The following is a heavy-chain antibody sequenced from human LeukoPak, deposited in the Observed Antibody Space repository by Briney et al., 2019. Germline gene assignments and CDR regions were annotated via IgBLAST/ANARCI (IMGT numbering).Heavy chain of an antibody. J-gene: IGHJ4*02. CDR1: GFTFSSYS. Sequence: GGSLRLSCAASGFTFSSYSMNWVRQAPGKGLEWVSSISSSSSYIYYADSVKGRLTISRDNATNSLYLQLNSLRAEDTAVYYCARYSTTSYYFDYWGQGTLVTVSS. CDR3: ARYSTTSYYFDY. D-gene: IGHD2-2*01. CDR2: ISSSSSYI. V-gene: IGHV3-21*01.